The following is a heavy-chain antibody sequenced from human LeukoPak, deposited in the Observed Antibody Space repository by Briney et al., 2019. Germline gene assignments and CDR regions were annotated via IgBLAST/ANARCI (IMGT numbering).Heavy chain of an antibody. CDR1: GGSISSGSYF. Sequence: SETLSLTCTVSGGSISSGSYFWGWIRQPPGKGLEWIGSIYYSGTTYCNPTLKSRVTISVDTSNNQFSLNLNSVTAADTAVYYCARVPASYYDSSGYRSIDYWGQGTLVTVSS. CDR3: ARVPASYYDSSGYRSIDY. D-gene: IGHD3-22*01. CDR2: IYYSGTT. J-gene: IGHJ4*02. V-gene: IGHV4-39*07.